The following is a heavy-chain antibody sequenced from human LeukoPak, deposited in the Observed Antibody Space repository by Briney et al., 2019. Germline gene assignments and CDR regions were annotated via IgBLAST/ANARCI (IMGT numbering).Heavy chain of an antibody. V-gene: IGHV1-46*01. CDR2: INPSGGST. CDR3: ARDQAYYDFWSGYYNDAFDI. D-gene: IGHD3-3*01. J-gene: IGHJ3*02. Sequence: GASVKVSCKASGYTFTGYYMHWVRQAPGQGLEWMGIINPSGGSTSYAQKFQGRVTMTRDTSTSTVYMELSSLRSEDTAVYYCARDQAYYDFWSGYYNDAFDIWGQGTMVTVSS. CDR1: GYTFTGYY.